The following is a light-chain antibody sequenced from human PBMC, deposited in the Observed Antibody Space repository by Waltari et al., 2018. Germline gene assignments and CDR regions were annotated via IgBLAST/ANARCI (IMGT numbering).Light chain of an antibody. CDR1: SSDIGKYNL. CDR2: DVD. Sequence: QSALTQTATVSGSPGQSITISCSGASSDIGKYNLVSWYQQHPGKAPTLIVYDVDKRPSEVSNRFSGSKSGNTAFLTISGLQTADEADYYCCSYAGSAVSVFGGGTKLTVL. V-gene: IGLV2-23*02. J-gene: IGLJ3*02. CDR3: CSYAGSAVSV.